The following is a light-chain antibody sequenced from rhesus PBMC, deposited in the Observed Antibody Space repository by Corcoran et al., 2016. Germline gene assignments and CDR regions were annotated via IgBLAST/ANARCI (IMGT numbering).Light chain of an antibody. CDR3: LRLKTFPLT. CDR1: QGIMRI. J-gene: IGKJ4*01. CDR2: VAS. Sequence: DIQMTQSPPSLSSSLGDTVTTPIGASQGIMRILNCLQRKPRNALSLLLYVASSLESGVPSRFSGPGSGTAFTFTSSSLRPESFASYYGLRLKTFPLTFGGGAKVEI. V-gene: IGKV1-28*02.